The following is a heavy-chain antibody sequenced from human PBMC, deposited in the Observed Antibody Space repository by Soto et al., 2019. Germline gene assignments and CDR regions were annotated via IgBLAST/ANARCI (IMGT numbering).Heavy chain of an antibody. CDR3: AHGGGVGVAGSAAFDM. CDR1: GYPVTAYY. V-gene: IGHV1-2*02. Sequence: QLHLVQSGAVVKKPGASVTVSCSASGYPVTAYYMHWVRQAPGRGLEWMGGINPATGAAKYTQTSGGGVTWTGDTSRSTAFMDLSGLNSGATAVFSGAHGGGVGVAGSAAFDMWGQGTLVTVSS. D-gene: IGHD3-3*01. J-gene: IGHJ3*02. CDR2: INPATGAA.